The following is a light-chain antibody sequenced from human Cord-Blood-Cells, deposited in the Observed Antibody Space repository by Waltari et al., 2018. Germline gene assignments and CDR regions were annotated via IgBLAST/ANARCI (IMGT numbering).Light chain of an antibody. J-gene: IGKJ4*01. Sequence: DIQMTQSPFSLSASVGVRVTITCQASQDISHSLNWYQQKPGKAPNLLIYDASNLETGVPVRFSGSGSETDFTFSISSLQPEDIATYDCQQYDNLPLTFGGGTKVEIK. CDR2: DAS. V-gene: IGKV1-33*01. CDR1: QDISHS. CDR3: QQYDNLPLT.